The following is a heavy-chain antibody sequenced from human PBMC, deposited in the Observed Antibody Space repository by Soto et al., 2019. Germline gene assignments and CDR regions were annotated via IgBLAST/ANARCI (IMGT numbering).Heavy chain of an antibody. CDR1: GYTFTSYG. CDR2: IIPILGIT. J-gene: IGHJ4*02. CDR3: ATQRGDGYNDY. D-gene: IGHD3-10*01. Sequence: SVKVSCKASGYTFTSYGISWVRQAPGQGLEWMGRIIPILGITNYAQKFQGRVTITADKSTSTAYMELSSLRSEGTAVYYCATQRGDGYNDYWGQGTLVTVSS. V-gene: IGHV1-69*04.